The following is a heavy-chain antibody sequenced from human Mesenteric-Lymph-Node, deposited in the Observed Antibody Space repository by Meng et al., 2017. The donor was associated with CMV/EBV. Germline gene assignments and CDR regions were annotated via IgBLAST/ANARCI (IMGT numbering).Heavy chain of an antibody. D-gene: IGHD2-2*01. CDR1: GFTFSSYW. J-gene: IGHJ4*02. Sequence: GGSLRLSCAASGFTFSSYWMSWVRQAPGKGLEWVANIKKDGYEKYYVDSVKGRFTVSRDNAKNSLYLQMDSLRAEDTAVYYCAKTPSSTGEWGLGTLVTVSS. CDR3: AKTPSSTGE. V-gene: IGHV3-7*01. CDR2: IKKDGYEK.